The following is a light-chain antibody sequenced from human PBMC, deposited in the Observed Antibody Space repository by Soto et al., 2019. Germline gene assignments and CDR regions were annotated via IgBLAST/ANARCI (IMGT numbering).Light chain of an antibody. V-gene: IGLV1-40*01. CDR3: QSYDSSLGGSKGV. J-gene: IGLJ3*02. CDR2: SNI. CDR1: SSDIGAGYD. Sequence: QLVLTQPPSMSGAPGQRVTISCTGSSSDIGAGYDVHWYQQFPGTAPKLLIYSNINRPSGVPDRFSGSKSGTSASLAITGLQGEDEADYYCQSYDSSLGGSKGVFGGGTKLTVL.